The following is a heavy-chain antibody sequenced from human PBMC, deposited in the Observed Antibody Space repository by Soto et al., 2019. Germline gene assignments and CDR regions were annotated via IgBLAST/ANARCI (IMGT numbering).Heavy chain of an antibody. CDR2: VNHSGST. CDR1: GGSFGTYY. CDR3: ASRMGSGRYYFDH. D-gene: IGHD3-10*01. J-gene: IGHJ4*02. Sequence: SETLSLTCAVYGGSFGTYYWSWIRQSPGKGLEWIGEVNHSGSTNYNPSLKSRVTISMDTSKNQISLKVTSVTAADTAVFYCASRMGSGRYYFDHWGQGTPVTVSS. V-gene: IGHV4-34*01.